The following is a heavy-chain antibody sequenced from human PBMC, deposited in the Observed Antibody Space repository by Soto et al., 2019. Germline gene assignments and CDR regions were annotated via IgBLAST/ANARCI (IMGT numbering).Heavy chain of an antibody. V-gene: IGHV4-59*01. D-gene: IGHD3-10*01. Sequence: QVQLQESGPGLVKPLETLSLTCTVPGGSITSYYWSWVRQPPGKGLEWIGYIYSNWNINYNPSLKSRLTISLDTSKNQFSLGLSSVTAADTAVYYCATGRVYFGSEYWGQGTLVTVSS. J-gene: IGHJ4*02. CDR3: ATGRVYFGSEY. CDR2: IYSNWNI. CDR1: GGSITSYY.